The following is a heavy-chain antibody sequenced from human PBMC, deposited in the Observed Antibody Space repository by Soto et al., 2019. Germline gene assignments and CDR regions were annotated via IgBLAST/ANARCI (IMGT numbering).Heavy chain of an antibody. D-gene: IGHD2-8*01. CDR2: IYYSGST. J-gene: IGHJ6*02. Sequence: PSETLSLTCTVPGGSISSYYWSWIRQPPGKGLEWIGYIYYSGSTNYNPSLKSRVTISVDTSKNQFSLKLSSVTAADTAVYYCARGKYVDVWGQGTTVTVSS. CDR3: ARGKYVDV. CDR1: GGSISSYY. V-gene: IGHV4-59*01.